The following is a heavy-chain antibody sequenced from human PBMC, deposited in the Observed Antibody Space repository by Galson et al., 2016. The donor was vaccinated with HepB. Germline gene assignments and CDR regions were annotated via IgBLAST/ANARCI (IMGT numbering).Heavy chain of an antibody. CDR3: ARGEFGEGFDY. V-gene: IGHV6-1*01. D-gene: IGHD3-10*01. Sequence: VSMESRITINADTSKNQFSLHLNSVTPEDTAVYYCARGEFGEGFDYWGQGTLVTVSS. J-gene: IGHJ4*02.